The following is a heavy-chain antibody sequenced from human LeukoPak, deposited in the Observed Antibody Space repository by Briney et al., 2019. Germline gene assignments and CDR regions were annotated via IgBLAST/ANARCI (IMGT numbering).Heavy chain of an antibody. D-gene: IGHD6-13*01. CDR3: ARLKRYSSSWPDY. CDR2: IDNNGIT. V-gene: IGHV4-34*01. CDR1: GESFSGNF. J-gene: IGHJ4*02. Sequence: PSETLSLTCAVSGESFSGNFWTWIRQSPGKGLEWIGEIDNNGITNYNPSLKSRVTISVDTSKNQFSLKLSSVTAADTAVYYCARLKRYSSSWPDYWGQGTLVTVSS.